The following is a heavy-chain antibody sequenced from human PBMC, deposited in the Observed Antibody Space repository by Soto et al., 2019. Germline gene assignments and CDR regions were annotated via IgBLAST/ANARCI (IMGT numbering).Heavy chain of an antibody. V-gene: IGHV1-18*01. J-gene: IGHJ6*02. CDR2: ISAYNGNT. D-gene: IGHD3-3*01. Sequence: GASVKVSCKASGYTFTSYGISWVRQAPGQGLEWMGWISAYNGNTNYAQKLQGRVTMTTDTSTSTAYTELRSLRSDDTAVYYCARESERFLEWLSYYYYGMDVWGQGTTVTVSS. CDR1: GYTFTSYG. CDR3: ARESERFLEWLSYYYYGMDV.